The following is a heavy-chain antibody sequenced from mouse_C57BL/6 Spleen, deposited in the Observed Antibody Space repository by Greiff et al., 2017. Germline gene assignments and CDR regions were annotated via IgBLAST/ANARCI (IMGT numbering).Heavy chain of an antibody. J-gene: IGHJ2*01. D-gene: IGHD1-1*01. CDR2: ISSGSSTI. CDR3: ASNYCGSSYRFDY. CDR1: GFTFSDYG. Sequence: EVLLVESGGGLVKPGGSLKLSCAASGFTFSDYGMHWVRQAPEKGLEWVAYISSGSSTIYYADKVKGRFTISRDNAKNNLFLQMTRLRSEDTAMYYRASNYCGSSYRFDYWGQGTTLTVSS. V-gene: IGHV5-17*01.